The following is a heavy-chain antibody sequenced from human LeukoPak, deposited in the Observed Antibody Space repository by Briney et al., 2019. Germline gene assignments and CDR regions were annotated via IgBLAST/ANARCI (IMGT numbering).Heavy chain of an antibody. D-gene: IGHD5-12*01. CDR2: ISGSGGST. V-gene: IGHV3-23*01. CDR1: GFTISGYA. J-gene: IGHJ4*02. CDR3: AKEVDIVPYGGLDY. Sequence: GDVRPCCAGSGFTISGYARGWGRHEQGKGLEWVSAISGSGGSTYYADSVKGRFTISRDNSKNTLYLQMNSLRAEDTAVYYCAKEVDIVPYGGLDYWGQGTLVTVSS.